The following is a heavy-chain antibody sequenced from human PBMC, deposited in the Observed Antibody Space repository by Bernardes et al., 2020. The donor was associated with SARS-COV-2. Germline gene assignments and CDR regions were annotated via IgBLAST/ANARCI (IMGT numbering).Heavy chain of an antibody. CDR3: ARDPFIGSGSYFDY. D-gene: IGHD3-10*01. Sequence: SETLSLTCSVSGASISSGNYYWSWIRQPPGKGLEWIGFIHHSGSINYSPSFKSRVTISVDTSKNQFSLKLRSLTAADTAVYYCARDPFIGSGSYFDYWGQGTLVTVSS. V-gene: IGHV4-61*01. CDR2: IHHSGSI. CDR1: GASISSGNYY. J-gene: IGHJ4*02.